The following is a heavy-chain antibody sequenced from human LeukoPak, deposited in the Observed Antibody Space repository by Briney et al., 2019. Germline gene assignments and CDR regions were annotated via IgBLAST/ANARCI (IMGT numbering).Heavy chain of an antibody. CDR1: GFFFSGYG. CDR2: FWSDGINK. CDR3: ARDLSYGSLD. J-gene: IGHJ4*02. D-gene: IGHD3-10*01. Sequence: GGSLRLSCAASGFFFSGYGMHWVRQAPGKGLEWVADFWSDGINKYYADSVKGRFTISRDNSKNTLYLQMNSLRVEDTAMYYCARDLSYGSLDWGQGTLVTVSS. V-gene: IGHV3-33*01.